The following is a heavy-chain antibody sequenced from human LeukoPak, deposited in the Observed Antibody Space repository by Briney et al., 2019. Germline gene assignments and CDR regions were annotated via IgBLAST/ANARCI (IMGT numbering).Heavy chain of an antibody. CDR2: IGQDGSEK. CDR3: AKAGGFHYDY. V-gene: IGHV3-7*05. Sequence: PGGSLRLSCVASGFTFSSWWLCWVRQAPGKGPEWVANIGQDGSEKYYVDSVKGRFTISRDNAKNSVYLQIDSLRAEDTAVYYCAKAGGFHYDYWGQGTLVTVSS. D-gene: IGHD1-26*01. CDR1: GFTFSSWW. J-gene: IGHJ4*02.